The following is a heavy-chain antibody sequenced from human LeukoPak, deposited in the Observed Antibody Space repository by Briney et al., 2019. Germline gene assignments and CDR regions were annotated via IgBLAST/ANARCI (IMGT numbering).Heavy chain of an antibody. V-gene: IGHV4-59*01. CDR3: ARLNDYGDYGVDY. CDR2: IYYSGST. CDR1: GGSISSYY. J-gene: IGHJ4*02. D-gene: IGHD4-17*01. Sequence: SETLSLTCTVSGGSISSYYWSWIRQPPGKGLEWIGYIYYSGSTNYNPSLKSRVTISVDTSKNQFSLKLSSVTAADTAVHYCARLNDYGDYGVDYWGQGTLVTVSS.